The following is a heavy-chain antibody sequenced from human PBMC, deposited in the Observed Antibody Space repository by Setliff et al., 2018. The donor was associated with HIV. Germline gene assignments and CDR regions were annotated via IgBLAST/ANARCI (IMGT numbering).Heavy chain of an antibody. Sequence: ASVKVSCKASGYTFTTNYMHWVRQAPGQGLEWMGWINAGNGDTKYSQKFQGGVTLPRDTSSSTAYMELTWLTPVDTAIYYCARGGYYTSGTWFDPWGQGTLVTVS. CDR1: GYTFTTNY. CDR3: ARGGYYTSGTWFDP. J-gene: IGHJ5*02. CDR2: INAGNGDT. V-gene: IGHV1-2*02. D-gene: IGHD3-10*01.